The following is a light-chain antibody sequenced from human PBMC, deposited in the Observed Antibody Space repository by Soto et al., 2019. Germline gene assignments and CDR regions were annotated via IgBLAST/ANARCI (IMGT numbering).Light chain of an antibody. CDR1: HGISSD. CDR3: QCYSDPPPAV. Sequence: EKVMTQSPATLSVSPGERATLSCRASHGISSDLAWYQQKPGQAPRLLIYGASTRATGIPARFSGSVSGTEFTLTISSLQSEDFAVYYCQCYSDPPPAVFGPGTKVEIK. V-gene: IGKV3D-15*01. CDR2: GAS. J-gene: IGKJ3*01.